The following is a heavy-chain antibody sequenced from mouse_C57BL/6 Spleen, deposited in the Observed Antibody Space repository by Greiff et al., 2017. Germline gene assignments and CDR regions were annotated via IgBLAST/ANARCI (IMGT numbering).Heavy chain of an antibody. Sequence: EVQLQQSGPELVKPGASVKISCKASGYTFTDYYMNWVKQSHGKSLEWIGDINPNNGGTSYNQKFKGKATLTVDKSSSTAYMELRSLTSEDSAVYYCARWWSGNWGQGTTLTVSS. J-gene: IGHJ2*01. CDR3: ARWWSGN. V-gene: IGHV1-26*01. CDR1: GYTFTDYY. CDR2: INPNNGGT. D-gene: IGHD1-1*02.